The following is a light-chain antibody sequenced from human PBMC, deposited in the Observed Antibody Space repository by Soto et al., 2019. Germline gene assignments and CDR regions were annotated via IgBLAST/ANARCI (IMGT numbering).Light chain of an antibody. Sequence: QSALTQPASVSGSPGQSITISCTGTSSDVGAYKYVSWYQQHPGKAPKLMIYDVSNRPSGVSNRFSGSKSGNTASLTISGLQAEDEADYYCGSYRSGSPVFGGGTKVTVL. CDR2: DVS. V-gene: IGLV2-14*01. J-gene: IGLJ2*01. CDR3: GSYRSGSPV. CDR1: SSDVGAYKY.